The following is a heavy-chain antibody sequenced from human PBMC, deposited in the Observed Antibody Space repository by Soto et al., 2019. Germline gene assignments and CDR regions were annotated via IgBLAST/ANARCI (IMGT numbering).Heavy chain of an antibody. D-gene: IGHD3-22*01. Sequence: SSETLSLTCTVSGGSISSYYWSWIRQPPGKGLEWIGYIYYSGSTNYNPALKSRVTISVDTSKNQFSLKLSSVTAADTAVYYCARGDYYDSSGYLDYWGQGTLVTVSS. J-gene: IGHJ4*02. CDR2: IYYSGST. CDR3: ARGDYYDSSGYLDY. CDR1: GGSISSYY. V-gene: IGHV4-59*01.